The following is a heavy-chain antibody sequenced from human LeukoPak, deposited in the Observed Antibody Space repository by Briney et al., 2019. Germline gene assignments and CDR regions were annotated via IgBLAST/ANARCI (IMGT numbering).Heavy chain of an antibody. CDR3: AKGILHF. Sequence: GWSVRLSFAASGFTFSTYSMNWVRQAAWKGLEWVSSISSGSSYIYYAYSVKGRFTISRDNANNPQSQQMNSLRADDTAVYYCAKGILHFWGQGTLVTVSS. CDR2: ISSGSSYI. D-gene: IGHD3-3*02. CDR1: GFTFSTYS. V-gene: IGHV3-21*01. J-gene: IGHJ4*02.